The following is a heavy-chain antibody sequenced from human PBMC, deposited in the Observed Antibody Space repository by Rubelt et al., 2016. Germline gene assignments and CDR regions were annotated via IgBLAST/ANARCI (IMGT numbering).Heavy chain of an antibody. J-gene: IGHJ4*02. CDR1: GFTFTKSA. CDR3: ARPRVDTAMVSLDY. D-gene: IGHD5-18*01. Sequence: GGGVVQPGRSLRLSCAASGFTFTKSAMHWVRQAPGKGLEWVALISYDGTNKYYADSVKGRFTIARDNSKNTLYLQMNRLRVEDTAVYSCARPRVDTAMVSLDYWGQGTLVTVSS. CDR2: ISYDGTNK. V-gene: IGHV3-30*04.